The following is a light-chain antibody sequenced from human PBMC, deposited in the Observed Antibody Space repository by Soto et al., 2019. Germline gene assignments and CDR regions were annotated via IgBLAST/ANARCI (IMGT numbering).Light chain of an antibody. J-gene: IGKJ1*01. V-gene: IGKV3-20*01. CDR3: QQYGSSGT. CDR1: QSVSNNY. Sequence: EIVLTQSPGTLSLSPGERATLSCRASQSVSNNYLAWYQQKPGQAPRLLIYGASNRATGIPDRFSGSGSGKDFTVTISRLEPEGFAVYYWQQYGSSGTFGQGTKVEIK. CDR2: GAS.